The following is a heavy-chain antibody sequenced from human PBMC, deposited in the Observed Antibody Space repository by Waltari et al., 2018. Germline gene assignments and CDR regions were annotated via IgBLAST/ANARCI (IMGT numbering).Heavy chain of an antibody. Sequence: EVQLVESGGGLVQPGGSLRLSCAASGFPDSRDGMPGGRQAPGKGLGWVTRSNSDGSSTSYADSVKGRFTISKDNAKTTVYLQMNSLRAEDTAIYYCARGARRTTVTTGWWYFDLWGRGTLVTVSS. V-gene: IGHV3-74*01. CDR3: ARGARRTTVTTGWWYFDL. D-gene: IGHD4-17*01. J-gene: IGHJ2*01. CDR1: GFPDSRDG. CDR2: SNSDGSST.